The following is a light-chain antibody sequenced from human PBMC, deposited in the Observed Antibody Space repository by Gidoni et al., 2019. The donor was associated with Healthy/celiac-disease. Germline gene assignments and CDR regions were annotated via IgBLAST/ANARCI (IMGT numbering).Light chain of an antibody. J-gene: IGKJ5*01. CDR2: GAS. CDR1: QSVSSNY. V-gene: IGKV3-20*01. CDR3: QQYGSSPPIT. Sequence: EIVLTQPPGTLSLSPGNRATLSCRASQSVSSNYLAWYQQKPGQAPRHLIYGASSRASGIPDRFSGSGSGTDFTLTISRLEPEDFAVYYCQQYGSSPPITFGQGTRLEIK.